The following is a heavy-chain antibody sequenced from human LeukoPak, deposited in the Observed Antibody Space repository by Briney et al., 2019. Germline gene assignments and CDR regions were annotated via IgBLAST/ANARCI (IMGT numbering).Heavy chain of an antibody. CDR2: INHSGST. J-gene: IGHJ6*03. CDR3: ARGGSARDITIFGVVIKGDYYYMDV. V-gene: IGHV4-34*01. D-gene: IGHD3-3*01. Sequence: SETLSLTCAVYGGYFSSYYWSWIRQPPGKGLEWIGEINHSGSTSYKPSLKSRVTISLDTSKNQFSLRLSSVTAADTAVYYCARGGSARDITIFGVVIKGDYYYMDVWGKGTTVTVSS. CDR1: GGYFSSYY.